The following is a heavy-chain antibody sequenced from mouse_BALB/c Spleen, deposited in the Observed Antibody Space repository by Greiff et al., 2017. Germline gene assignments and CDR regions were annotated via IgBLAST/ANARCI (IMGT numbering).Heavy chain of an antibody. D-gene: IGHD1-1*01. V-gene: IGHV1-14*01. CDR1: GYTFTSYV. CDR3: HHYYGSSSAWFAY. CDR2: INPYNDGT. J-gene: IGHJ3*01. Sequence: VQLQQSGPELVKPGASVKMSCKASGYTFTSYVMHWVKQKPGQGLEWIGYINPYNDGTKYNEKFKGKATLTSDKSSSTAYMELSSLTSEDSAVYYCHHYYGSSSAWFAYWGQGTLVTVSA.